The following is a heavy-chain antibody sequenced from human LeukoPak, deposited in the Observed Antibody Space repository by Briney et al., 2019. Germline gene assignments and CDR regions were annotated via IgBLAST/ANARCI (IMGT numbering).Heavy chain of an antibody. D-gene: IGHD1-1*01. J-gene: IGHJ4*02. CDR2: VKRDGSER. CDR1: GFTFSSYW. V-gene: IGHV3-7*01. CDR3: AKDGPALVEPFDY. Sequence: GGSLRLSCAASGFTFSSYWMTWVRQTPGKGLEWVANVKRDGSERYYVDSVKGRFTISRDNSKNTLYLQMNSLRAEDTAVYYCAKDGPALVEPFDYWGQGTLVTVSS.